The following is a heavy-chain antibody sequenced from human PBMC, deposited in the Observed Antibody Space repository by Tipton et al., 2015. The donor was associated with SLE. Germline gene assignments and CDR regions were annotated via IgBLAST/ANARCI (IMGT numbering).Heavy chain of an antibody. J-gene: IGHJ4*01. CDR1: GFTFSSYA. CDR2: VSYGGAPT. CDR3: AKSSGGVLTAPWVW. D-gene: IGHD3-9*01. V-gene: IGHV3-23*01. Sequence: GSLRLSCAASGFTFSSYAMRWVRQAPGKGLEWFSGVSYGGAPTYYADSVKGRFTISRDNSKKTLYLQMNSLRVEDTALCHCAKSSGGVLTAPWVWWGPGTPVSVSS.